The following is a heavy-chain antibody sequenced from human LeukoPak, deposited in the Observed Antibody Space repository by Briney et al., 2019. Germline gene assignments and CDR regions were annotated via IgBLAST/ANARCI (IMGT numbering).Heavy chain of an antibody. Sequence: SETLSLTCTVSGGSISSYYWSWLRQPAGKGLEWIGRIYTSGSTNYNPSLKSRVTMSVDTSKNQFSLKLSSVTAADTAVYYCARERSGEMATIIDYWGQGTLVTVSS. CDR1: GGSISSYY. V-gene: IGHV4-4*07. CDR2: IYTSGST. D-gene: IGHD5-24*01. J-gene: IGHJ4*02. CDR3: ARERSGEMATIIDY.